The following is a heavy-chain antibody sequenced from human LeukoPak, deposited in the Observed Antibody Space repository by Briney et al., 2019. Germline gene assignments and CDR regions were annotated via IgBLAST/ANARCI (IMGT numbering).Heavy chain of an antibody. CDR1: GFTFDDYG. V-gene: IGHV3-7*01. CDR2: INQDGSAK. D-gene: IGHD1-26*01. J-gene: IGHJ4*02. CDR3: AREGVPGATAHHYDY. Sequence: GGSLRLSCAASGFTFDDYGMSWVRQVPGKGLEWVANINQDGSAKYYVDSVKDRFTISRDNAKNSLCLQMNSLRAEDTGVYYCAREGVPGATAHHYDYWGQGSLVTVSS.